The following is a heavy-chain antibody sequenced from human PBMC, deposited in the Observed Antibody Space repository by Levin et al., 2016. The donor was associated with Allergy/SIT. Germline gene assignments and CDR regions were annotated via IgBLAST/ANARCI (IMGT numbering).Heavy chain of an antibody. Sequence: GESLKISCSASGFTFSHFGMHWVRQPPGGGLEWVAVIWHDGSTKYYADSVKGRFTISRDNSKNTLFLQMNSLRADDTAIYYCTRTQNYEILTGRSPPYGMDVWGQGTTVTVSS. CDR1: GFTFSHFG. J-gene: IGHJ6*02. CDR3: TRTQNYEILTGRSPPYGMDV. V-gene: IGHV3-33*01. CDR2: IWHDGSTK. D-gene: IGHD3-9*01.